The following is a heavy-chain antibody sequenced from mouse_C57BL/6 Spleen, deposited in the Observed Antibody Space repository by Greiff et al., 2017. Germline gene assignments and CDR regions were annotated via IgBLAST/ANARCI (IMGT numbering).Heavy chain of an antibody. V-gene: IGHV1-54*01. Sequence: QVQLQQSGAELVRPGTSVKVSCKASGYAFTNYLIEWVKQRPGQGLEWIGVINPGSGGTNYNEKFKGKATLTADKSSSTAYMQLSSLTSEDSAVYVCARSSYYYGSSYGYFDVWGTGTTVTVSS. CDR3: ARSSYYYGSSYGYFDV. J-gene: IGHJ1*03. D-gene: IGHD1-1*01. CDR1: GYAFTNYL. CDR2: INPGSGGT.